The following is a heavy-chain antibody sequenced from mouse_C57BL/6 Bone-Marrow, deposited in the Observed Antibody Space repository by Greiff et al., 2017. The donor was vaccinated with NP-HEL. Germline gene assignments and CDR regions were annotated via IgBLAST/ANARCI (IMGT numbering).Heavy chain of an antibody. V-gene: IGHV10-1*01. CDR1: GFSFNTYA. J-gene: IGHJ4*01. Sequence: EVHLVESGGGLVQPKGSLKLSCAASGFSFNTYAMNWVRQAPGKGLEWVARIRSKSNNYATYYADSVKDRFTISRDDSESMLYLQLNNLKTEDTAKYDGVRQDSSGYYAMDYWGQGTSVTVSS. D-gene: IGHD3-2*02. CDR2: IRSKSNNYAT. CDR3: VRQDSSGYYAMDY.